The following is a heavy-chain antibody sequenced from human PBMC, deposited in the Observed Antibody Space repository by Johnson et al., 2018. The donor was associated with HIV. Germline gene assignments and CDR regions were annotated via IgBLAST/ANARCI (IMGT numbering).Heavy chain of an antibody. J-gene: IGHJ3*02. CDR1: GFIFNNYA. V-gene: IGHV3-53*01. CDR2: IYSDGSI. Sequence: VQLVESGGGLLKPGGSLRLSCAASGFIFNNYAMSWVRQAPGKGLEWVSVIYSDGSIYYADSVKVRFTISRDNSKNTLYLQMNSLRAEDTAVYYCASLGVITYDAFDIWGQGTMVTVSS. CDR3: ASLGVITYDAFDI. D-gene: IGHD3-22*01.